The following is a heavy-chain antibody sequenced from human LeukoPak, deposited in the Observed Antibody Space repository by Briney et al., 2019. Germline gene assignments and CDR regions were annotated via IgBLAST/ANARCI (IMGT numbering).Heavy chain of an antibody. CDR2: INPNSGDT. V-gene: IGHV1-2*02. Sequence: GASVEVLCKASGYTFTAYYMHWVRQAPGQGLEGMGCINPNSGDTNYAEKFQGRVTMTRDTSISTAYMDLGRLRSDDTAVYYCARDLGQTYYYDSSGLDSWGQGTLVTVSS. CDR3: ARDLGQTYYYDSSGLDS. J-gene: IGHJ4*02. D-gene: IGHD3-22*01. CDR1: GYTFTAYY.